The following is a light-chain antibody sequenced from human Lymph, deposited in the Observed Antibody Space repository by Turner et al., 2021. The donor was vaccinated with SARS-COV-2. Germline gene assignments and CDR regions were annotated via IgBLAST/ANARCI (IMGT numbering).Light chain of an antibody. Sequence: SYALTQPPSVSVSPGQTASIPCSGDTLGDTYACWYQQKPGQSPVLVIYQDIKRPSGIPERFSGSNSGNTATLTISGTQAMDEADYYCQAWDSSTAVVFGGGTKLTVL. V-gene: IGLV3-1*01. J-gene: IGLJ2*01. CDR3: QAWDSSTAVV. CDR1: TLGDTY. CDR2: QDI.